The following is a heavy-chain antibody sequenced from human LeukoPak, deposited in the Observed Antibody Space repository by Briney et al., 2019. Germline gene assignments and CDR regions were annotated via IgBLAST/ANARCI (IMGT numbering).Heavy chain of an antibody. J-gene: IGHJ3*02. CDR2: ISWNSGSI. D-gene: IGHD3-22*01. CDR3: AREGHSSGHCGALDI. Sequence: GGSLRLSCAASGFTFDDYAMHWVRQAPGKGLEWVSGISWNSGSIGYADSVKGRFTISRDNAKNSLYLQMDSLRDEDMAVYYCAREGHSSGHCGALDIWGQGTMVTVSS. V-gene: IGHV3-9*03. CDR1: GFTFDDYA.